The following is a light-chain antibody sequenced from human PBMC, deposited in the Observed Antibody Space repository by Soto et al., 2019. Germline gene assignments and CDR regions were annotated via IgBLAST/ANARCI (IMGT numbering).Light chain of an antibody. CDR2: EVS. J-gene: IGLJ3*02. V-gene: IGLV2-14*01. Sequence: QSALIQPASVSGSPGQSITISCTGTSSDVGGYNYVSWYQQHPGKAPKLMIYEVSNRPSGVSNRFSGSKSGNTASLTISGLQAEDEADYYCTSYTTSSTHWVFGGGTKLTVL. CDR1: SSDVGGYNY. CDR3: TSYTTSSTHWV.